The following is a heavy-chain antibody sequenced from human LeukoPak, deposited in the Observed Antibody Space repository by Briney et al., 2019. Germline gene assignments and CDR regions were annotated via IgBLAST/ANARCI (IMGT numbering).Heavy chain of an antibody. Sequence: GGSLRLSCAASGFTFSSYWMSWVRQAPGKGLEWVATIRQDGSEKYYVDSVKGRFTISRDNAKNSLYLQMNSLRAEDTAVYYCARDLKYDFWSGYGYGMDVWGQGTTVTVSS. CDR2: IRQDGSEK. J-gene: IGHJ6*02. CDR1: GFTFSSYW. CDR3: ARDLKYDFWSGYGYGMDV. D-gene: IGHD3-3*01. V-gene: IGHV3-7*03.